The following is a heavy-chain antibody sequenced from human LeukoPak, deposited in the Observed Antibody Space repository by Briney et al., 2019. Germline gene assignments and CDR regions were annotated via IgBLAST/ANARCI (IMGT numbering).Heavy chain of an antibody. CDR3: ARDRSGIAMVRGEIIEQPLYYYGINV. D-gene: IGHD3-10*01. Sequence: SQTLSLTCTVSGGSIARGDYYWSWLRQPPGKGLEWIGYIHYIGTTNYNPSLTSRLTISLDTSKNQFSLRLSSATAADTAVYYCARDRSGIAMVRGEIIEQPLYYYGINVWGQGTTVTVSS. CDR2: IHYIGTT. CDR1: GGSIARGDYY. V-gene: IGHV4-30-4*01. J-gene: IGHJ6*02.